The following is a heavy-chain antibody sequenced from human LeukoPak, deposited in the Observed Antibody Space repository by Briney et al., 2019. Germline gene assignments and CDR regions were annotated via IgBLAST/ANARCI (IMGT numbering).Heavy chain of an antibody. CDR2: ISTRGNA. CDR3: ARGGSSGWYEDAFDI. J-gene: IGHJ3*02. CDR1: GGSISSFY. Sequence: TPSETLSLTCSVSGGSISSFYWSWVRQPAGKGLEWIGRISTRGNADYNPSLKSRVTLSVDTSKNQFSLKLSSVTAADTAVYYCARGGSSGWYEDAFDIWGQGTMVTVSS. V-gene: IGHV4-4*07. D-gene: IGHD6-19*01.